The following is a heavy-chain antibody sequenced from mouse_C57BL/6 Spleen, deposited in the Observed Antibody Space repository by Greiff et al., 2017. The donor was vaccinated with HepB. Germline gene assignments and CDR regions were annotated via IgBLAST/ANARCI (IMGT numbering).Heavy chain of an antibody. CDR2: INPGSGGT. CDR1: GYAFTNYL. CDR3: GQSGATVVAPYWYFDV. Sequence: VQLQQSGAELVRPGTSVKVSCKASGYAFTNYLIEWVKQRPGQGLEWIGVINPGSGGTNYNEKFKGKATLTADKSSSTAYMQLSSLTSEDSAVYFCGQSGATVVAPYWYFDVWGTGTTVTVSS. D-gene: IGHD1-1*01. J-gene: IGHJ1*03. V-gene: IGHV1-54*01.